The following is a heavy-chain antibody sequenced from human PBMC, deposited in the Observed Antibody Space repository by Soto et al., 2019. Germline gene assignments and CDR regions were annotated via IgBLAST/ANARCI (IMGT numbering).Heavy chain of an antibody. V-gene: IGHV4-59*01. CDR3: ARDHYDSSGYYHYFDY. J-gene: IGHJ4*02. Sequence: SETLSLTCTVSGGSISNYYWSWIRQPPGKGLEWIGYISYSGSTNYNPSLKSRVTISVDTSKNQFSLKLSSVTAADTAVYYCARDHYDSSGYYHYFDYWGQGTLVTVSS. D-gene: IGHD3-22*01. CDR1: GGSISNYY. CDR2: ISYSGST.